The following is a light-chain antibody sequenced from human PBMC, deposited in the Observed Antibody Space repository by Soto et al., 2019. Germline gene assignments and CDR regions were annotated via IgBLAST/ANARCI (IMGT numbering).Light chain of an antibody. Sequence: QSALTQPASVSGSPGQSITISCTGTSSDVGDYNYVSWYQQLPGTAPKLLIFNNNQRPSGVPDRFSGSKSGTSASLAISGLQSEDEGDYYCATWDTSFSGLYVFGAGTKVTVL. J-gene: IGLJ1*01. CDR1: SSDVGDYNY. V-gene: IGLV2-14*01. CDR2: NNN. CDR3: ATWDTSFSGLYV.